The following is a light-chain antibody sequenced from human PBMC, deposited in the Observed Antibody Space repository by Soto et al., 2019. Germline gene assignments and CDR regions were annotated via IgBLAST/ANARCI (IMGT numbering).Light chain of an antibody. CDR3: SSYTSSSTVI. Sequence: QSVLTQPASVSGSPGPSITISCTGTSSDIGGYNYISWYQQLPGKAPKFIIYDVRNRPSGVSNRFSGSRSGNTASLTISGLQAEDEADYYCSSYTSSSTVIFGGGTKLTVL. CDR2: DVR. J-gene: IGLJ2*01. V-gene: IGLV2-14*01. CDR1: SSDIGGYNY.